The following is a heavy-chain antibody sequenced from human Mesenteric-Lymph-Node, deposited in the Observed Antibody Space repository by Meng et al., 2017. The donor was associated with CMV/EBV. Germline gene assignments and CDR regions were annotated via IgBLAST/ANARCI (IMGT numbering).Heavy chain of an antibody. V-gene: IGHV1-2*02. CDR3: ARAARLYDGMDV. Sequence: ASVKVSCPSSGYTFTDYFIYWVRQAPGHWLEWMGWINPNSGGTTYAQKFQGRVTMTRDTSISTAYMELSRLRSDDTAVYYCARAARLYDGMDVWGKGTTVTVSS. CDR1: GYTFTDYF. D-gene: IGHD6-6*01. J-gene: IGHJ6*04. CDR2: INPNSGGT.